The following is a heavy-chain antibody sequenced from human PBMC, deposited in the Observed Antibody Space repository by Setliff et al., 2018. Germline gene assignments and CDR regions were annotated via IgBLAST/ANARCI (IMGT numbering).Heavy chain of an antibody. CDR3: ARTCSGSGCYAGLES. V-gene: IGHV3-30*19. D-gene: IGHD2-15*01. CDR2: IWYDGSNK. CDR1: GLSLSNYA. J-gene: IGHJ4*02. Sequence: GGSLRLSCAASGLSLSNYAMHWVRQAPDKGLEWVAAIWYDGSNKFYADSVKGRFTISRDTSKNTLDLEMSSLSVEDTAVYYRARTCSGSGCYAGLESWGQGTPVTVSS.